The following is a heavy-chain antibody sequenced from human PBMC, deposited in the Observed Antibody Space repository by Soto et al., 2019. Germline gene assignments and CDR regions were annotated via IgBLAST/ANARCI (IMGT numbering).Heavy chain of an antibody. D-gene: IGHD2-8*01. CDR3: ARVLCTISRCYKWGGDF. V-gene: IGHV3-23*01. J-gene: IGHJ4*02. CDR2: ISGTGGNT. Sequence: GGSLRLSCVASEFTFKNYAMSWVRQAPGKRLEWVSTISGTGGNTYYAASVQGRFSISRNNSKNTLLLQMLSLRAEDTDIYFCARVLCTISRCYKWGGDFWGQGNLVAVSS. CDR1: EFTFKNYA.